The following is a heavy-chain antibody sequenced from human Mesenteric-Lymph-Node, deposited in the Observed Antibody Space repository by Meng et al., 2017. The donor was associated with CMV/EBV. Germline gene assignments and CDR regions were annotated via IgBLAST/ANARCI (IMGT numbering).Heavy chain of an antibody. CDR1: RFVLGSYW. J-gene: IGHJ3*02. D-gene: IGHD6-13*01. CDR3: VRGSRWGHAFDI. V-gene: IGHV3-74*01. CDR2: VTNDGSDT. Sequence: GESLKISCAASRFVLGSYWVHWVRQAPGKGLVWVSRVTNDGSDTIYADSVKGRFPISRDNAKNTVYLQMNDMRVEATAVYYCVRGSRWGHAFDIWGQGRMVTVSS.